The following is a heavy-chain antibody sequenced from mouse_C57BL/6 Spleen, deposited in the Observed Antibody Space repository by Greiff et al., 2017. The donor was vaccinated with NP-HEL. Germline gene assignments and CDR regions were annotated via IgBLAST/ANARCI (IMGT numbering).Heavy chain of an antibody. CDR1: GYTFTSYW. CDR3: ARPYGSSYVGYFDY. D-gene: IGHD1-1*01. Sequence: QVHVKQPGAELVKPGASVKLSCKASGYTFTSYWMHWVKQRPGQGLEWIGMIHPNSGSTNYNEKFKSKATLTVEKSSSTAYMQLSILTSEDSAVYYCARPYGSSYVGYFDYWGQGTTLTVSS. V-gene: IGHV1-64*01. CDR2: IHPNSGST. J-gene: IGHJ2*01.